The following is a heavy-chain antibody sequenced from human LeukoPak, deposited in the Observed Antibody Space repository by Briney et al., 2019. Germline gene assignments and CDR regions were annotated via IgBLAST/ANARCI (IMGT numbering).Heavy chain of an antibody. Sequence: LSLTCAVYGGSFSGYYCSWVRQAPGTGLEWVSCFSGSGASTYYADSVKGRSTISRDNSKNTLYLQMNSLRAEDTAVYYCAKFSPTPLLNYYYYGMDVWGQGTTVTVSS. CDR2: FSGSGAST. CDR1: GGSFSGYY. D-gene: IGHD4-23*01. V-gene: IGHV3-23*01. CDR3: AKFSPTPLLNYYYYGMDV. J-gene: IGHJ6*02.